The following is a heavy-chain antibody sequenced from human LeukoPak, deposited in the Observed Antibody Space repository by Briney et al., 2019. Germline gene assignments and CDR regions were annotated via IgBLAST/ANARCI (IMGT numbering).Heavy chain of an antibody. CDR2: INPNSGGT. D-gene: IGHD3-10*01. Sequence: ASMRVSCKSSGFTFTGHYIHWVRQAPGQGLEWMGWINPNSGGTNYAQKFQGRVTMTRDTSISTAYMELSRLRSDDTAVYYCARMGGRSGRNWFDPWGQGTLVTVSS. CDR3: ARMGGRSGRNWFDP. J-gene: IGHJ5*02. V-gene: IGHV1-2*02. CDR1: GFTFTGHY.